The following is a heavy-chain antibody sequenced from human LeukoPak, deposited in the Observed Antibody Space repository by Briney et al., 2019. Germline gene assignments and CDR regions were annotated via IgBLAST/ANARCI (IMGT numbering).Heavy chain of an antibody. J-gene: IGHJ6*02. CDR2: ISHDGNNK. Sequence: GGSLRLSCAPSGFSFSSYAMHWVRQAPGKGLEWVAVISHDGNNKYYADSVKGRFTISRDNSKSTLFLQMNSLRAEDTAVYYCARDIVVAAATPGFYYYGMDVWGQGTTVTVSS. V-gene: IGHV3-30-3*01. CDR1: GFSFSSYA. CDR3: ARDIVVAAATPGFYYYGMDV. D-gene: IGHD2-15*01.